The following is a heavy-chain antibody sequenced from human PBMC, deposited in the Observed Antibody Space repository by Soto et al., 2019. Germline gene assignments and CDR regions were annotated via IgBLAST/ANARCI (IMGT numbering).Heavy chain of an antibody. J-gene: IGHJ4*02. D-gene: IGHD2-21*02. V-gene: IGHV3-23*05. CDR2: IDDSNSA. CDR1: GFTFRTFA. CDR3: TKRPICTGDCWFFDD. Sequence: EVHLLESGGGSAQPGGSLRLSCAGSGFTFRTFAMYWIRQAPGKGLEWVSAIDDSNSAYYADSVKGRFVNSRDNSRNTVYLQMDGLRAEDTAIYYCTKRPICTGDCWFFDDWGQGILVTVSS.